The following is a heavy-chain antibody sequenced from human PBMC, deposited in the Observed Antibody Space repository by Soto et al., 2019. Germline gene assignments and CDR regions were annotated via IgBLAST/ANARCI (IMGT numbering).Heavy chain of an antibody. CDR1: GGSISSSSYY. CDR3: ANDILTGYRYYYYYYGMDV. Sequence: SETLSLTCTVSGGSISSSSYYWGWIRQPPGKGLEWIGSIYYSGSTYYNPSLKSRVTISVDTSKNQFSLKLSSVTAADTAVYYCANDILTGYRYYYYYYGMDVWGQGTTVTVSS. CDR2: IYYSGST. V-gene: IGHV4-39*01. J-gene: IGHJ6*02. D-gene: IGHD3-9*01.